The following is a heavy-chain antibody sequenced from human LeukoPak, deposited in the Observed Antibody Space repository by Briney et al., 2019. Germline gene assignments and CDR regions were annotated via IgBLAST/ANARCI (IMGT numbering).Heavy chain of an antibody. D-gene: IGHD3-3*01. V-gene: IGHV4-61*05. CDR3: ARGPYYDFWSGYFASSGMDV. J-gene: IGHJ6*02. CDR1: GGSISTSSNY. CDR2: IYYSGST. Sequence: SETLSLTCTVSGGSISTSSNYWGWIRQPPGKGLEWIGYIYYSGSTNYNPSLKSRVTISVDTSKNQFSLKLSSVTAADTAVYYCARGPYYDFWSGYFASSGMDVWGQGTTVTVSS.